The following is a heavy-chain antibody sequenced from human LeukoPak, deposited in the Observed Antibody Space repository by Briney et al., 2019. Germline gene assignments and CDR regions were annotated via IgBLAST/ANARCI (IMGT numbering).Heavy chain of an antibody. D-gene: IGHD2-2*01. CDR3: ARDGGGTSRPFDY. CDR2: IYYTGST. Sequence: SETLSLTCTVSGGSLSSYYWSWIRQPPGKGLEWIGNIYYTGSTNYNPSLKSRATISVDTSKHQLSLKVSSVTAADPAVYYCARDGGGTSRPFDYWGQGTPVTVSS. CDR1: GGSLSSYY. V-gene: IGHV4-59*01. J-gene: IGHJ4*02.